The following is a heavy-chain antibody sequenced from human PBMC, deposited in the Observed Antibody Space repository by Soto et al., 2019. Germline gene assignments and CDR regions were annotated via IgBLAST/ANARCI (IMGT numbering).Heavy chain of an antibody. J-gene: IGHJ4*02. Sequence: SETLSLTCAVSGGSISSGGYSWSWIRHPPGKGLEWIGYIYHSGSTYYNPSLKSRVTISVDRSKNQFSLKLSSVTAADTAVYYCARCSSTSYFDYWGQGTLVTVSS. D-gene: IGHD2-2*01. CDR1: GGSISSGGYS. CDR3: ARCSSTSYFDY. CDR2: IYHSGST. V-gene: IGHV4-30-2*01.